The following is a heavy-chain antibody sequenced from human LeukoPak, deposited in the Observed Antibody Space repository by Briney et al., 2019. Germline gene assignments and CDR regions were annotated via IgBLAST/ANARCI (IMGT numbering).Heavy chain of an antibody. CDR1: GYTFTSYG. J-gene: IGHJ4*02. CDR3: ARDAYSSSYYVY. D-gene: IGHD6-13*01. Sequence: ASVKVSCKASGYTFTSYGISWVRQAPGQGLEWMGWISAYNGNTDYAQKVQGRVTMTTDTSTSTAYMELRSLRYDDTAAYYCARDAYSSSYYVYWGQGTLVTVSS. CDR2: ISAYNGNT. V-gene: IGHV1-18*01.